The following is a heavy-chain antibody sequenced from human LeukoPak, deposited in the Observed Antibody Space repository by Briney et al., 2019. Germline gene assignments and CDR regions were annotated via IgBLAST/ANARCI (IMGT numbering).Heavy chain of an antibody. CDR2: IYYSGST. D-gene: IGHD6-19*01. V-gene: IGHV4-59*01. CDR1: GGSISSYY. Sequence: SETLSLTCTVSGGSISSYYWSWIRQPPGKGLEWIGYIYYSGSTNYNPSLKSPVTISVDTSKNQFSLKLSSVTAADTAVYYCARSSDIAVAGTVYFQHWGQGTLVTVSS. J-gene: IGHJ1*01. CDR3: ARSSDIAVAGTVYFQH.